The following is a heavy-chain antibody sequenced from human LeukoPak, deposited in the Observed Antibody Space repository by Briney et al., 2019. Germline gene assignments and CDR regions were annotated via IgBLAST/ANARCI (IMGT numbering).Heavy chain of an antibody. CDR2: ISSSGSRT. D-gene: IGHD2-21*02. V-gene: IGHV3-23*01. Sequence: GGSLRLSCAASGFTFNSYAMSWVRQAPGKGLQWVSTISSSGSRTFYADSVKGRFTISRDNSKNTLYLQMNSLRAEDTAVYYCASGLVVVTVYFDYWGQGTLVTVSS. CDR3: ASGLVVVTVYFDY. J-gene: IGHJ4*02. CDR1: GFTFNSYA.